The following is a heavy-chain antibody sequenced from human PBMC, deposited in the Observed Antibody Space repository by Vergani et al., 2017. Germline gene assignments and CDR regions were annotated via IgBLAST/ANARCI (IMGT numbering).Heavy chain of an antibody. D-gene: IGHD3-10*01. CDR2: IGHSGST. J-gene: IGHJ4*02. Sequence: QVQLQESGPGLVKPLGTLSLTCSVSGGPLSTTDWWSWVRQSPERGLEWLGKIGHSGSTYFNASFASRVSMSVDWSVKQFSLYLRSVTAADTAVYYCARNPIGSSYYEYWGQGILVTVSS. V-gene: IGHV4-4*03. CDR1: GGPLSTTDW. CDR3: ARNPIGSSYYEY.